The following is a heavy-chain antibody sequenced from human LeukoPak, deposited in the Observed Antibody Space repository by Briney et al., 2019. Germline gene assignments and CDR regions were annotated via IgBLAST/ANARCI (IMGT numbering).Heavy chain of an antibody. Sequence: GGSLRLSCAASGFTFDDYAMHWVRQAPGKGLEWVSGISWYSGSIGYADSVKGRFTISRDNAKNSLYLQMNSLRAEDTALYYCAKGTEVTWELLPVYWGAGTLVTLSS. CDR1: GFTFDDYA. CDR3: AKGTEVTWELLPVY. V-gene: IGHV3-9*01. D-gene: IGHD1-26*01. CDR2: ISWYSGSI. J-gene: IGHJ4*02.